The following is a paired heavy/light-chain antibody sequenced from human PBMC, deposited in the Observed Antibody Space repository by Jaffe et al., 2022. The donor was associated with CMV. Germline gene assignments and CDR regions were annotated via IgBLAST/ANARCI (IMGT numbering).Light chain of an antibody. Sequence: QSALTQPASVSGSPGQSITISCTGTSSDVGGYNYVSWYQQHPGKAPKLMIYDVSNRPSGVSNRFSGSKSGNTASLTISGLQAEDEADYYCSSYTSSSTEVFGTGTKVTVL. CDR2: DVS. CDR1: SSDVGGYNY. J-gene: IGLJ1*01. V-gene: IGLV2-14*03. CDR3: SSYTSSSTEV.
Heavy chain of an antibody. CDR2: INPNSGGT. V-gene: IGHV1-2*02. Sequence: QVQLVQSGAEVKKPGASVKVSCKASGYTFTGYYMHWVRQAPGQGLEWMGWINPNSGGTNYAQKFQGRVTMTRDTSISTAYMELSRLRSDDTAVYYCARVPYDFWSGYYYYYYYGMDVWGQGTTVTVSS. D-gene: IGHD3-3*01. CDR1: GYTFTGYY. J-gene: IGHJ6*02. CDR3: ARVPYDFWSGYYYYYYYGMDV.